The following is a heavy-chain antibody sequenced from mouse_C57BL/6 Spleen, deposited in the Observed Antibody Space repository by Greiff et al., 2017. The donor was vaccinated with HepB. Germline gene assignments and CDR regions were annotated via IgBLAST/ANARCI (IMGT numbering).Heavy chain of an antibody. J-gene: IGHJ2*01. CDR1: GYTFPCYC. V-gene: IGHV1-72*01. CDR2: IDPNCGGT. CDR3: ARDYSNFYYFDY. D-gene: IGHD2-5*01. Sequence: QVQLQQPGAELVKPGASVPLSCTASGYTFPCYCMPWVKPRPGRGLELIGMIDPNCGGTKYNEKFKSKATLTVDKPSSTAYMQLSSLTSEDSAVYYCARDYSNFYYFDYWGQGTTLTVSS.